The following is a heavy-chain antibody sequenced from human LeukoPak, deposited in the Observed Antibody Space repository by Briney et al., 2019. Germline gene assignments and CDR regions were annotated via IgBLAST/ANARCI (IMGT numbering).Heavy chain of an antibody. D-gene: IGHD3-22*01. J-gene: IGHJ4*02. CDR2: IYSGGST. V-gene: IGHV3-53*01. CDR3: ARALYYYDSSGYYFWDY. CDR1: GFTVSSNY. Sequence: PGGSLRLSCAASGFTVSSNYMSWVRQAPGKGLEWVSVIYSGGSTYYADSVKGRFTISRDNSKNTLYLQMNSLRAEDTAVYYCARALYYYDSSGYYFWDYWGQGTLVTVSS.